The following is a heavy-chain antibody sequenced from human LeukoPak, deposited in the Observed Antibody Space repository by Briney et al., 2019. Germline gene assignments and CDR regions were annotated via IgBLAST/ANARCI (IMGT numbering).Heavy chain of an antibody. D-gene: IGHD2-15*01. CDR1: GYTFTSYG. CDR2: INPNSGGT. J-gene: IGHJ6*03. Sequence: GASVKVSCKASGYTFTSYGISWVRQAPGQGLEWMGWINPNSGGTNYAQKFQGRVTMTRDTSISTAYMELSRLRSDDTAVYYCARLVEHYYYMDVWGKGTTVTVSS. CDR3: ARLVEHYYYMDV. V-gene: IGHV1-2*02.